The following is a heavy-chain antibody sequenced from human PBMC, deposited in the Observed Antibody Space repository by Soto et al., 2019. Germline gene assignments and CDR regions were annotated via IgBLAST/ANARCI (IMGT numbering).Heavy chain of an antibody. CDR3: ARTGNYYDSSAMNWFDP. CDR2: INPSGGST. J-gene: IGHJ5*02. V-gene: IGHV1-46*01. Sequence: ASVKVSCKASGYTFTSYYMHWVRQAPGQGLEWMGIINPSGGSTSYAQKLQGRVTVTTDTSTSTAYMELRSLRSDDTAVYYCARTGNYYDSSAMNWFDPWGQGTLVTVSS. D-gene: IGHD3-22*01. CDR1: GYTFTSYY.